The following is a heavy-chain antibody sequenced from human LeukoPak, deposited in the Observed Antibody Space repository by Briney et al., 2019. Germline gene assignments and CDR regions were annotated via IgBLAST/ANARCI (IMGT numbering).Heavy chain of an antibody. D-gene: IGHD3-22*01. Sequence: PSQTLSLTCTVSGGSISSGSYYWSWIRQPAGKGLEWIGRIYTSGSTNYNPSLKSRVTISVDTSKNQFSLKLSSVTAANTAVYYCASQEYYYDSSGYYRLGAFDIWGQGTMVTVSS. CDR3: ASQEYYYDSSGYYRLGAFDI. J-gene: IGHJ3*02. CDR2: IYTSGST. CDR1: GGSISSGSYY. V-gene: IGHV4-61*02.